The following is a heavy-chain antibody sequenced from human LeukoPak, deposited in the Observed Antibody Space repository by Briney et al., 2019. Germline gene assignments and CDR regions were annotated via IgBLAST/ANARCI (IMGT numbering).Heavy chain of an antibody. V-gene: IGHV1-69*13. D-gene: IGHD2-2*01. CDR2: IIPIFGTA. J-gene: IGHJ4*02. CDR1: GGTFSSYA. CDR3: AVTPKYQLLDYFDY. Sequence: GASVTVSCTASGGTFSSYAISWVRQAPGQGLEWMGGIIPIFGTANYAQKFQGRVTITADESTSTAYMELSSLRSEDTAVYYCAVTPKYQLLDYFDYWGQGTLVTVSS.